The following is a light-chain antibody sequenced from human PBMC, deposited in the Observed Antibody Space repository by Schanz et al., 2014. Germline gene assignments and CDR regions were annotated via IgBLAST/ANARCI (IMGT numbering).Light chain of an antibody. V-gene: IGLV2-8*01. CDR2: EVS. CDR1: SSDVGSYNL. Sequence: QSALTQPASVSGSPGQSITISCTGTSSDVGSYNLVSWYQQHPGKAPKLMIYEVSKRPSGVPDRFSGSKSGNTASLTVSGLQAEDEADYYCSSYAGSNNWVFGGGTKLTVL. CDR3: SSYAGSNNWV. J-gene: IGLJ3*02.